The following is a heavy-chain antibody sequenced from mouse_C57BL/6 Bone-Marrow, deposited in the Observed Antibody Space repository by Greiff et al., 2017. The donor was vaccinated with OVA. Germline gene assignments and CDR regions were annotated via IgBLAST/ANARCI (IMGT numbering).Heavy chain of an antibody. J-gene: IGHJ3*01. V-gene: IGHV1-59*01. CDR3: ARVTAVGGY. D-gene: IGHD1-1*01. CDR2: IDPSDSYT. CDR1: GYTFTSYW. Sequence: QVQLQQPGAELVRPGTSVKLSCKASGYTFTSYWMHWVKQRPGQGLEWIGVIDPSDSYTNYNQKFKGKATLTVDTSSSTAYMQLSSLTSEDSAVYYCARVTAVGGYWGQGTLVTVSA.